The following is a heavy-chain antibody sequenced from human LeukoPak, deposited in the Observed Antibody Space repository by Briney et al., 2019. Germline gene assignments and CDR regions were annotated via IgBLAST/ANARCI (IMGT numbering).Heavy chain of an antibody. D-gene: IGHD3-10*01. Sequence: ASVKVSCKASGYTFTNYYIHWVRQAPGQGLECMGIINPSGGSTSYAQKFQGRVTMTRDMSTSTAYMELSSLRSEDTAVYYCASEDGSGSYYPTYYYYYMDVWGKGTTVTVSS. CDR1: GYTFTNYY. CDR3: ASEDGSGSYYPTYYYYYMDV. J-gene: IGHJ6*03. V-gene: IGHV1-46*01. CDR2: INPSGGST.